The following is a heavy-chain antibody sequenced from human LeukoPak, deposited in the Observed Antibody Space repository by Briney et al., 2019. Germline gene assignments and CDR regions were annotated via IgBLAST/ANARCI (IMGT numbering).Heavy chain of an antibody. J-gene: IGHJ4*02. D-gene: IGHD3-22*01. CDR2: ISGSGGVT. V-gene: IGHV3-23*01. Sequence: GGSLRLSCAASGFTFSTYAVSWVRQAPGKGLEGVSSISGSGGVTFYADSVKGRFTISRDNSKNTLYLQMNSLRAEDTAIYYCAKGSSDYSGGFDYWGQGTLVTVSS. CDR1: GFTFSTYA. CDR3: AKGSSDYSGGFDY.